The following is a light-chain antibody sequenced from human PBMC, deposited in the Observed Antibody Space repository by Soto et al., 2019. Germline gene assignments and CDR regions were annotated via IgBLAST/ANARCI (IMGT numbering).Light chain of an antibody. J-gene: IGLJ1*01. CDR3: FSYADSNHFF. Sequence: QSVLTQPPSASGSPGQSVSISCSGGSSDVGGSKYVSWYQVKPGKAPKLIIYEVNRRPEGAPYRFSGSKSGNTASLTVSGLQADDEGDYYCFSYADSNHFFFGSGTKVTVL. V-gene: IGLV2-8*01. CDR1: SSDVGGSKY. CDR2: EVN.